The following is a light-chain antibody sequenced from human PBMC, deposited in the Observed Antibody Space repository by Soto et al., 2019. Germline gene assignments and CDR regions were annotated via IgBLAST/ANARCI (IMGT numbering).Light chain of an antibody. Sequence: QTVVTQEPSFSVSPGGTVTLTCGLSSGSVSTSYYPSWYQQTPGQAPRPLIYSTNTRSSGVPDRFSGSILGNKAALTITGAKADDESDYYCVLYMGSGLWVFGGGTKLTVL. V-gene: IGLV8-61*01. J-gene: IGLJ3*02. CDR3: VLYMGSGLWV. CDR2: STN. CDR1: SGSVSTSYY.